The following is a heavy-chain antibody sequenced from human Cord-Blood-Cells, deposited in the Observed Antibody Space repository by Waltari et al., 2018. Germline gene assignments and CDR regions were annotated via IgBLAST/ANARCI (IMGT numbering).Heavy chain of an antibody. D-gene: IGHD2-15*01. CDR2: INHSGST. Sequence: QVQLQQWGAGLLKPSETLSLTCAVYGGSFSGYYWSWIHQPPGKGLEWIGEINHSGSTNYNPSLKSRVTISVDTSKNQFSLKLSSVTAADTAVYYCARGRAKGYCSGGSCYAGSRDYWGQGTLVTVSS. CDR3: ARGRAKGYCSGGSCYAGSRDY. CDR1: GGSFSGYY. V-gene: IGHV4-34*01. J-gene: IGHJ4*02.